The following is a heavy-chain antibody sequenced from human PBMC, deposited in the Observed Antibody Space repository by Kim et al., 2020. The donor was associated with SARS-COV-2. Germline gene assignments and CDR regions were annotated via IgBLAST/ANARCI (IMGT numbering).Heavy chain of an antibody. CDR1: GFTFSSYA. CDR3: AKDRYYGSGVQLIWYYYGMDV. Sequence: GGSLRLSCAASGFTFSSYAMSWVRQAPGKGLEWVSAISGSGGSTYYADSVKGRFTISRDNSKNTLYLQMNSLRAEDTAVYYCAKDRYYGSGVQLIWYYYGMDVWGQGTTVTVSS. CDR2: ISGSGGST. J-gene: IGHJ6*02. D-gene: IGHD3-10*01. V-gene: IGHV3-23*01.